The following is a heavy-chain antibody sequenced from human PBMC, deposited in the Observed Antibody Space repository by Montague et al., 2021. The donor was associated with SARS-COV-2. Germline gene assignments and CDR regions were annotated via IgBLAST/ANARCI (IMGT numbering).Heavy chain of an antibody. CDR1: GFTFSRYA. V-gene: IGHV3-30-3*01. D-gene: IGHD3-9*01. Sequence: SLRLSCAASGFTFSRYAMHWVRQAPGKGLEWVAVISYDGSNHYYADSVKGRFTISRDNSKNPLYLQMNSLRAEDTAVYYCARDSAYYDILTGYLGGRNYYYYYGMDVGGQGTTVTVSS. CDR2: ISYDGSNH. CDR3: ARDSAYYDILTGYLGGRNYYYYYGMDV. J-gene: IGHJ6*02.